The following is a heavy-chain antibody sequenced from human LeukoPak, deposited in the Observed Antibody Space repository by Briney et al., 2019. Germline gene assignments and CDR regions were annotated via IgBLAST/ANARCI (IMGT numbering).Heavy chain of an antibody. D-gene: IGHD1-26*01. J-gene: IGHJ4*02. V-gene: IGHV3-73*01. Sequence: GGSLRLSCAASGFTFSDSAIHWVRQASGKGLEWVGRIRSKPQSYATAYDASLKGRFTISRDDSKNTAYLQMSSLKIEDTAVYYCTRVGPSTVVDYWGQGTQVTVSS. CDR1: GFTFSDSA. CDR3: TRVGPSTVVDY. CDR2: IRSKPQSYAT.